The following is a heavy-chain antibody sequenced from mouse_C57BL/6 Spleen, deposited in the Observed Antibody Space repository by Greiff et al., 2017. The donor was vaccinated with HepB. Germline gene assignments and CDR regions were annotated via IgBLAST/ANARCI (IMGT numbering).Heavy chain of an antibody. CDR3: ARDPVYDGYPFAY. CDR1: GYTFTSYW. V-gene: IGHV1-72*01. J-gene: IGHJ3*01. Sequence: VQLQQPGAELVKPGASVKLSCKASGYTFTSYWMHWVKQRPGRGLEWIGRIDPKSGDTNYNEKFKSKATLTVDKPSSTAYMQLSSLTSEDSAVYYCARDPVYDGYPFAYWGQGTLVTVSA. D-gene: IGHD2-3*01. CDR2: IDPKSGDT.